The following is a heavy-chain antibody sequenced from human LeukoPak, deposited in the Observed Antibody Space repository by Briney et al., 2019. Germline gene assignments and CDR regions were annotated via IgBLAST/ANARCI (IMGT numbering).Heavy chain of an antibody. CDR1: GFTFSSYA. D-gene: IGHD1-26*01. CDR2: ISSNGGSA. V-gene: IGHV3-64*01. CDR3: ARGNSGSSPPYYYYYGMDV. J-gene: IGHJ6*02. Sequence: GGSLRLSCAASGFTFSSYAMHWVRQAPGKGLEYVSAISSNGGSAYYANSVKDRFTISRDNSKNTLYLQMGSLRAEDMAVYYCARGNSGSSPPYYYYYGMDVWGQGTTVTVSS.